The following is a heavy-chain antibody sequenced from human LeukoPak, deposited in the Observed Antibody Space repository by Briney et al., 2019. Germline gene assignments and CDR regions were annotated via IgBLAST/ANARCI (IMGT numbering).Heavy chain of an antibody. V-gene: IGHV4-30-2*01. CDR1: GGSISSGGYS. CDR2: IYRSGST. CDR3: ARVAVGRYGDYVFDY. J-gene: IGHJ4*02. Sequence: SETLSLTCAVSGGSISSGGYSWSWIRQPPGKGLEWIGYIYRSGSTYYNPSLKSRVTISVDRSKNQFSLKLSSVTAADTAVYYCARVAVGRYGDYVFDYWGQGTLVTVSS. D-gene: IGHD4-17*01.